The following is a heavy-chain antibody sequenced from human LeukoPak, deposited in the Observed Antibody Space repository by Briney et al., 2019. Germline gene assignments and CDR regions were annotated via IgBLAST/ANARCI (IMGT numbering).Heavy chain of an antibody. Sequence: SETLSLTCTVSGGSISSYFWSWIRQPAGKGLEWIGRIYTSGNTNYNPSLKSRVNMSVDTSKNQFSLRLTSVTAADTAVYYCARRRRIVGATPGAFDIWGQGTMVTVSS. J-gene: IGHJ3*02. V-gene: IGHV4-4*07. CDR1: GGSISSYF. D-gene: IGHD1-26*01. CDR2: IYTSGNT. CDR3: ARRRRIVGATPGAFDI.